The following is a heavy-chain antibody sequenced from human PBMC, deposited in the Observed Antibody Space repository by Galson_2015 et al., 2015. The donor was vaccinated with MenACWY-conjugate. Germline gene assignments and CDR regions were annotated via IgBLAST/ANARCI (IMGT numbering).Heavy chain of an antibody. Sequence: SLRLSCAASGFTLTSYWMHWVRQAPGKGLVWVSHINWDGSTTSHADSVKGRFSISRDNAKNTLYLQMNSLTAEDTAVYYCARGGGYSYVHIDYWGQGALVTVSS. CDR3: ARGGGYSYVHIDY. CDR1: GFTLTSYW. J-gene: IGHJ4*02. D-gene: IGHD5-18*01. CDR2: INWDGSTT. V-gene: IGHV3-74*01.